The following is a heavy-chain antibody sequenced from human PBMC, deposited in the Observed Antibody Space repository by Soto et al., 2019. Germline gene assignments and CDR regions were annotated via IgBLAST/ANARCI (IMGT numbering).Heavy chain of an antibody. CDR1: GFTFGSHA. CDR2: ISGSGGSA. Sequence: EVQLLESGGGLVQPGGSLRLSCAASGFTFGSHAMIWVRQAPGKGLEWVSAISGSGGSAYYADSVKGRFTISRDNSINTLYLQMTRLRAEDTALYYCAKEPYSDFWSAYYYFDYWGQGTLVTVSS. V-gene: IGHV3-23*01. CDR3: AKEPYSDFWSAYYYFDY. J-gene: IGHJ4*02. D-gene: IGHD3-3*01.